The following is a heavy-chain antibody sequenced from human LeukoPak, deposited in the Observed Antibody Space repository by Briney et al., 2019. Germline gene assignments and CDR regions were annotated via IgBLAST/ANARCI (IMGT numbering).Heavy chain of an antibody. CDR2: IKQDGSDK. V-gene: IGHV3-7*01. J-gene: IGHJ4*02. CDR1: GFTFSNHW. D-gene: IGHD3-22*01. CDR3: ASRSGYYFDY. Sequence: GGSLRLSCAASGFTFSNHWMTWVRQAPGKGLEWVANIKQDGSDKNHVDSVKGRFTISRDNAKNSLYLQMNSLRAEDTAVYYCASRSGYYFDYWGQGTLVTVSS.